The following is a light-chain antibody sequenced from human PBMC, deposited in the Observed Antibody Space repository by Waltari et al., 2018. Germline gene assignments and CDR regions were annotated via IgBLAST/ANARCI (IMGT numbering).Light chain of an antibody. V-gene: IGLV2-23*01. J-gene: IGLJ1*01. CDR1: STDLASYNL. CDR3: CSYTGSSTSYG. CDR2: EAT. Sequence: QSALSQPASVSGSPGQSLTITCTGASTDLASYNLVAWYQHHPNRAPKLIIYEATKRPSGISHSFSVAKSGATASLRISGLQADDEAGYYCCSYTGSSTSYGCGGGTKVTVL.